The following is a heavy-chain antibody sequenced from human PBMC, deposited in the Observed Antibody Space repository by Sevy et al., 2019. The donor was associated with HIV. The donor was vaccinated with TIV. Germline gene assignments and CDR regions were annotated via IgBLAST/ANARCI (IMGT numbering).Heavy chain of an antibody. Sequence: SETLSLTCTVSGGSISSSSYYWGWIRQPPGKGLEWIGSIYYSGSTYYNPSLKSRVTISVDTSKNQFSLKLSSVTAADTAVYYCARPGYSSGWRGGDAFDIWGQGTMVTVSS. CDR3: ARPGYSSGWRGGDAFDI. CDR2: IYYSGST. CDR1: GGSISSSSYY. D-gene: IGHD6-19*01. V-gene: IGHV4-39*01. J-gene: IGHJ3*02.